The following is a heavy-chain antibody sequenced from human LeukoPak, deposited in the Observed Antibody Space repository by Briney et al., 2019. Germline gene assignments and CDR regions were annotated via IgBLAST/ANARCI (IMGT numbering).Heavy chain of an antibody. CDR3: ARLTTSFFYYTLDV. CDR1: GGSISSYY. D-gene: IGHD1-14*01. Sequence: SETLSLTCTVSGGSISSYYWSWIRQPPGKGLEWIGYIYYSGSTNYNPSLKSRVTISVDTSKNQFSLKLSSVTAADTAMYFCARLTTSFFYYTLDVWGQGTTVTVSS. CDR2: IYYSGST. J-gene: IGHJ6*02. V-gene: IGHV4-59*08.